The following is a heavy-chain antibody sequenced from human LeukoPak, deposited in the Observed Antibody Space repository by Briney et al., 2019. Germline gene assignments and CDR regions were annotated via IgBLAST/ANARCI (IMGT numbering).Heavy chain of an antibody. V-gene: IGHV4-61*02. CDR2: IYTSGST. D-gene: IGHD6-6*01. CDR3: ARSGIAARMLDY. J-gene: IGHJ4*02. CDR1: GGSISSGSYY. Sequence: SETLSLTCTVSGGSISSGSYYWSWIRQPPGEGLEWIGRIYTSGSTNYNPSLKSRVTISVDTSKNQFSLKLSSVTAADTPVHYCARSGIAARMLDYWGQGALVTVSS.